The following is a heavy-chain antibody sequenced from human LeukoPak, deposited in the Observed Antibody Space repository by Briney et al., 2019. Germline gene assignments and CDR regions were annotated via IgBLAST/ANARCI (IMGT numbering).Heavy chain of an antibody. D-gene: IGHD6-19*01. J-gene: IGHJ5*02. CDR1: GFTFSSYG. CDR3: ARELLRSQYSSDAYWFDP. V-gene: IGHV3-48*04. Sequence: GGSLRLSCAASGFTFSSYGMTWVRQAPGKGLEWVSYISSSSSTIYYADSVKGRFTISRDNAKDSLYLQMNSLRAEDTAVYYCARELLRSQYSSDAYWFDPWGQGTLVTVSS. CDR2: ISSSSSTI.